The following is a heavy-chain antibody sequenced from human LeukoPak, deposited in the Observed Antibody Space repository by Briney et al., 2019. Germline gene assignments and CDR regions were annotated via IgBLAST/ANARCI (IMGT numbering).Heavy chain of an antibody. CDR1: GGTFSSYA. V-gene: IGHV1-69*04. D-gene: IGHD5-24*01. CDR3: ARDPGRWLQADYYYGMDV. Sequence: GASVKVSCKASGGTFSSYAISWVRQAPGQGLEWMGRIIPILGIANYAQKFQGRVTITADKSTSTAYMELSSLRSEDTAVYYCARDPGRWLQADYYYGMDVWGQGTTVTVSS. CDR2: IIPILGIA. J-gene: IGHJ6*02.